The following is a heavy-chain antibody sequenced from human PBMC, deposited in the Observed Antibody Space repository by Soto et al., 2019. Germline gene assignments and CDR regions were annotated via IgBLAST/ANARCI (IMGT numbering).Heavy chain of an antibody. CDR2: IYWNDDK. Sequence: QITLKESGPTLVKPTQTLTLTCTFSGFSLSTSGVGVGWIRQPPGKALEWLALIYWNDDKRYSPSLKSRLTITKDTSKNQVVLTMTNMDPVDTATYYCAHRLSRVYDFWSTYYFDYWGQGTLVTVSS. CDR3: AHRLSRVYDFWSTYYFDY. V-gene: IGHV2-5*01. J-gene: IGHJ4*02. D-gene: IGHD3-3*01. CDR1: GFSLSTSGVG.